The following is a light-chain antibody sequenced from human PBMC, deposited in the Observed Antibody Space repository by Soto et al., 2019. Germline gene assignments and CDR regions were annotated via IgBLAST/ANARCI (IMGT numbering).Light chain of an antibody. J-gene: IGLJ3*02. CDR1: SADVGRYNY. Sequence: QSVLTQPRSVSGSPGQSVTISCTGTSADVGRYNYVSWYQHHPGKAPQLIIYDVRERPSGVPDRFSGSKSGNTASLTLSGLQPDDEADYYCCSYAGNYTLVFGGGTKLTVL. V-gene: IGLV2-11*01. CDR2: DVR. CDR3: CSYAGNYTLV.